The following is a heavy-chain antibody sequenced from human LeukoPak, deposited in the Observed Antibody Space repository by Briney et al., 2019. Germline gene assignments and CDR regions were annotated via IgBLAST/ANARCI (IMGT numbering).Heavy chain of an antibody. J-gene: IGHJ3*02. CDR1: GFTFDDYA. V-gene: IGHV3-9*01. Sequence: GGSLRLSCAASGFTFDDYAMHWVRQAPGKGLEWVSGISWNSGSIGYADSVKGRFTISRDNAKNSLYLQMNSLRVEDTALYYCAKDQHYGSGSSQFNAFDIWGQGTMVTVSS. CDR2: ISWNSGSI. D-gene: IGHD3-10*01. CDR3: AKDQHYGSGSSQFNAFDI.